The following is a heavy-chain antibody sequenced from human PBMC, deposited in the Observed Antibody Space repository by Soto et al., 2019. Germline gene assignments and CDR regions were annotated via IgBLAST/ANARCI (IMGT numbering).Heavy chain of an antibody. Sequence: GGSLRLSWAASRFTFSDYYMSWIRQAPGKGLEWVSYTSSSGSTIYYGDSVKGRFTISRDNAKNSLYLQMNSLRAEDTAVYYCARDPPLYGSGSYRFDYWGQGTLVTVSS. V-gene: IGHV3-11*01. J-gene: IGHJ4*02. D-gene: IGHD3-10*01. CDR3: ARDPPLYGSGSYRFDY. CDR1: RFTFSDYY. CDR2: TSSSGSTI.